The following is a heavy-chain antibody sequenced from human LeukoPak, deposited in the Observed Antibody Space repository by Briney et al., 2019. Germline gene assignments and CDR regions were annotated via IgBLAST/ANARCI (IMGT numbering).Heavy chain of an antibody. CDR2: ISYSGST. D-gene: IGHD3-16*01. CDR3: ARFPAYIAPFDY. V-gene: IGHV4-59*01. J-gene: IGHJ4*02. CDR1: GGSISSYY. Sequence: SETLSLTCTVSGGSISSYYWTWIRQPPGRGLEWIGYISYSGSTNYNPSLKSRVTISVDMSKNQFSLKLSSVTAADTAVYYCARFPAYIAPFDYWGQGTLVTVSS.